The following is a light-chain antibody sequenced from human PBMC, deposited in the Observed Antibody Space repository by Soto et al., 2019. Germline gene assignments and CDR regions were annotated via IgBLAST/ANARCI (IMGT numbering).Light chain of an antibody. CDR1: SSNIGSNT. V-gene: IGLV1-44*01. Sequence: QSVLTQPPSASGTPGQRVTISCSGSSSNIGSNTVNWYQQLPGTAPKLLIYTNDQRPSGVPDRFSGSKSGTSDSLAISGLQSEDEADYFCAAWDDSLNGYVFAPGTKLTVL. CDR3: AAWDDSLNGYV. J-gene: IGLJ1*01. CDR2: TND.